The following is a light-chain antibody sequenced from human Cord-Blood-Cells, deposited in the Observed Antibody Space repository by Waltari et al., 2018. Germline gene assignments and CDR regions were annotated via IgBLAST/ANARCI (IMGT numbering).Light chain of an antibody. Sequence: QSALTQPASVSGSPGQSITISCTGTSSDVGSYNLVPWDQQPPGKAPKPMIYEGSKRPSGVSNRFSGSKSGNTASLTISGLQAEDEADYYCCSYAGSSTYVVFGGGTKLTVL. CDR3: CSYAGSSTYVV. CDR2: EGS. J-gene: IGLJ2*01. V-gene: IGLV2-23*01. CDR1: SSDVGSYNL.